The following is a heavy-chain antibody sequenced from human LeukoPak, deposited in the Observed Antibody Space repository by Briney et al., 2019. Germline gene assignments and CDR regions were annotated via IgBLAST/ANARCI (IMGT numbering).Heavy chain of an antibody. J-gene: IGHJ3*02. CDR1: GFIFSDYP. Sequence: GGSLRLSCVVSGFIFSDYPMHWVRQAPGKGLEWVAAISYDGSNKYYADSVKGRFTISRDNSKNTLYVQINSLRAEDTAVYYCARQQTYGIVRDTAFDIWGQGTKVTISS. V-gene: IGHV3-30-3*01. CDR2: ISYDGSNK. CDR3: ARQQTYGIVRDTAFDI. D-gene: IGHD2-21*01.